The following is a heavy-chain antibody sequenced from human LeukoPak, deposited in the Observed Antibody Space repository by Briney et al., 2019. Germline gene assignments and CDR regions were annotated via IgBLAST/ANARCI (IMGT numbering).Heavy chain of an antibody. CDR1: GFTFDDYA. CDR2: ISWNSGSI. CDR3: AKAKGAVADKDAFDI. V-gene: IGHV3-9*01. Sequence: SLRLSCAASGFTFDDYAMHWVRQAPGKGLEWVSGISWNSGSIGYADPVKGRFTISRDNAKNSLYLQMNSLRAEDTALYYCAKAKGAVADKDAFDIWGQGTMVTVSS. D-gene: IGHD6-19*01. J-gene: IGHJ3*02.